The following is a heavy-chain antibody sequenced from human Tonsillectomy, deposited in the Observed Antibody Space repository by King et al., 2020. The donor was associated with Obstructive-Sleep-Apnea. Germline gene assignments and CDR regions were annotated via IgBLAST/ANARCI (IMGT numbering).Heavy chain of an antibody. CDR1: GFTFSSCV. J-gene: IGHJ4*02. Sequence: VQLVESGGGLVQPGGSLRLSCAASGFTFSSCVMNWVRQAPGKGLEWVSTITGSGAGTYYADSVKGRFTISRDNSKNTLYLQMNSLRAEETAVYYCAKRIVGATRSPFDYWGQGTLVTVSS. CDR2: ITGSGAGT. CDR3: AKRIVGATRSPFDY. V-gene: IGHV3-23*04. D-gene: IGHD1-26*01.